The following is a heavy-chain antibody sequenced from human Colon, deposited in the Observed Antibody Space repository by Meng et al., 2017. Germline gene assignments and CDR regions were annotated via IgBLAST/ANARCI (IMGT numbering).Heavy chain of an antibody. CDR1: GDSVSSNRAL. V-gene: IGHV6-1*01. Sequence: VTLQQSAPGLVKPPQTLSRTWAISGDSVSSNRALWHWVRQSPSRGLEWLGQTYYRSEWQNHYGVSVKSRITINADTSRNHFSLHLNSVTPEDTAVYYCTTWYGEYWGQGTLVTVSS. CDR2: TYYRSEWQN. J-gene: IGHJ4*02. CDR3: TTWYGEY. D-gene: IGHD3-10*01.